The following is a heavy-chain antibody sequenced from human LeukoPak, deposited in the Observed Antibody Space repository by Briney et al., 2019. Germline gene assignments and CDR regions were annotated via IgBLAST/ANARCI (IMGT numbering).Heavy chain of an antibody. D-gene: IGHD6-13*01. V-gene: IGHV3-7*03. CDR1: GFTFSSYW. Sequence: GGSLRLSCAASGFTFSSYWMSWVRQAPGKGLEWVANIKQDGSEKYYVDSVKGRFTISRDNAKNSLYLQMNSLRAEDTALYYCAKDINWQQLSNWFDPWGQGTLVTVSS. CDR3: AKDINWQQLSNWFDP. J-gene: IGHJ5*02. CDR2: IKQDGSEK.